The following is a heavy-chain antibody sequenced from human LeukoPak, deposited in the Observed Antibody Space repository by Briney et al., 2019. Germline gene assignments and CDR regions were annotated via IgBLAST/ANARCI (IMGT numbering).Heavy chain of an antibody. V-gene: IGHV1-3*01. CDR3: ARDSGSGSNDY. CDR1: GYTFTSYA. CDR2: ISAGNGNT. Sequence: ASVKVSCKASGYTFTSYAIHWVRQAPGQRLGWMGWISAGNGNTKYSQNFQGRVTFISNTSATTAFMELSSLRSEDAAVYYCARDSGSGSNDYWGQGTLVTVSS. D-gene: IGHD1-26*01. J-gene: IGHJ4*02.